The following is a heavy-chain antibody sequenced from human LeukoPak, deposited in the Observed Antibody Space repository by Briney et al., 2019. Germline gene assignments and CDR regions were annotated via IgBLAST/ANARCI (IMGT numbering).Heavy chain of an antibody. V-gene: IGHV3-7*03. CDR2: IKQDGSEK. Sequence: GGSLRLSCAASGFTFSSYWMSWVRQAPGKGLEWVANIKQDGSEKYYVDSVKGRFTISRDNAKNSLYLQMNSLRAEDTAVYYCARGKYSSSSTLDYWGQGTLVTVSS. CDR3: ARGKYSSSSTLDY. D-gene: IGHD6-6*01. CDR1: GFTFSSYW. J-gene: IGHJ4*02.